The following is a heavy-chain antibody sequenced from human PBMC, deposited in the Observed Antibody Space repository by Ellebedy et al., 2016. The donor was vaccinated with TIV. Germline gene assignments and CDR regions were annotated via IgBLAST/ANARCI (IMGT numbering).Heavy chain of an antibody. D-gene: IGHD5-24*01. CDR1: GESFSGFF. V-gene: IGHV4-34*01. Sequence: MPSETLSLTCAVYGESFSGFFWSWIRQPPGKGLEWIGEINHSRSTHYNPSLKSRVTISVDTSTNQFSLKLTSVTAADTAVYYCARGFQRGYMIGYYYYGLDVWGQGTTVTVSS. J-gene: IGHJ6*02. CDR3: ARGFQRGYMIGYYYYGLDV. CDR2: INHSRST.